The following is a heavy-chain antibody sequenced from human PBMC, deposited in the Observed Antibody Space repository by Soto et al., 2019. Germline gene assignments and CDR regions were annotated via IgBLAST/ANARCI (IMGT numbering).Heavy chain of an antibody. J-gene: IGHJ4*02. V-gene: IGHV3-66*01. CDR2: IYSGGST. Sequence: GGSLRLSCAASGFTVSSNYMSWVRQAPGEGLEWVSVIYSGGSTYYADSVKDRFTISRDTSKNTLYLQMNSLRAEDTAVYYCARTETWLRFPFDYWGLGTLVTVSS. CDR1: GFTVSSNY. CDR3: ARTETWLRFPFDY. D-gene: IGHD5-12*01.